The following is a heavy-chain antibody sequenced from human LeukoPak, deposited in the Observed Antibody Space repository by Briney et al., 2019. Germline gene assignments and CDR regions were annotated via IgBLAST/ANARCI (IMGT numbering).Heavy chain of an antibody. V-gene: IGHV5-10-1*01. D-gene: IGHD6-13*01. CDR1: GYSFTSYW. CDR3: ARQGDSSSDLDY. J-gene: IGHJ4*02. CDR2: IDPSDSYT. Sequence: GESLKISCKGSGYSFTSYWISWARQMPGKGLEWMGRIDPSDSYTNYSPSFQGHVTISADKSISTAYLQWSSLKASDTAMYYCARQGDSSSDLDYWGQGTLVTVSS.